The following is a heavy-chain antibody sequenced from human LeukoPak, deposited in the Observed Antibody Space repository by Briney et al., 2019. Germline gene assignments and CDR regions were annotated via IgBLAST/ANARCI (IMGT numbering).Heavy chain of an antibody. CDR1: GFTFDDYA. J-gene: IGHJ4*02. Sequence: SGGSLRLSCAASGFTFDDYAMHWVRQAPGKGLEWVSGISWNSGSIGYADSVKGRFTISRDNAKNSLYLQMNSLRAEDMALYYCAKAFAYSSSWAESYFDYWGQGTLVTVSS. CDR2: ISWNSGSI. CDR3: AKAFAYSSSWAESYFDY. D-gene: IGHD6-13*01. V-gene: IGHV3-9*03.